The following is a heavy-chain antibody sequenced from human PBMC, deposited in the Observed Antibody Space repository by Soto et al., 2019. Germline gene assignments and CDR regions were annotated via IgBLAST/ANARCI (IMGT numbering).Heavy chain of an antibody. V-gene: IGHV4-31*03. CDR2: IYYSGST. CDR3: ALATRAYYFDV. CDR1: GGPIASGGYY. Sequence: ASETLSLTCTVSGGPIASGGYYWNWIRQHPGKGLEWIGYIYYSGSTYYNPSLKSRVTISVDRSKNDFSLTLTSVTAADTAVYYCALATRAYYFDVWGQGSPVTVSS. J-gene: IGHJ4*02. D-gene: IGHD2-21*01.